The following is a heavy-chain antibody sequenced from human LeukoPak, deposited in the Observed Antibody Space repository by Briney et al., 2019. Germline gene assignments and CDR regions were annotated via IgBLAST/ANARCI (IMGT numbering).Heavy chain of an antibody. J-gene: IGHJ3*02. V-gene: IGHV3-21*01. D-gene: IGHD2-21*02. CDR3: ARASGNCGGDCYSGDFDI. Sequence: GGSLRLSCAASGFTLSSYYMNWVRQAPGKGLEWVSSISSSSSYIYYADSVKGRFTISRDNAKNSLYLQMNSLRAEDTAVYYCARASGNCGGDCYSGDFDIWGQGTMVTVSS. CDR2: ISSSSSYI. CDR1: GFTLSSYY.